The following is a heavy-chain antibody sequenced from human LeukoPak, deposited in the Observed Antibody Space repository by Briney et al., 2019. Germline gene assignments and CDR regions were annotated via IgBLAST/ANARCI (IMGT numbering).Heavy chain of an antibody. J-gene: IGHJ4*02. CDR3: AKGRTAYCSSTSCYTIDY. V-gene: IGHV3-30*04. D-gene: IGHD2-2*02. Sequence: GRSLRLSCAASGLTFSSYAMHWVRQAPGKGLEWVAVISYDGSNKYYADSVKGRFTISRDNSKNTLYLQMNSLRAEDTAVYYCAKGRTAYCSSTSCYTIDYWGQGTLVTVSS. CDR1: GLTFSSYA. CDR2: ISYDGSNK.